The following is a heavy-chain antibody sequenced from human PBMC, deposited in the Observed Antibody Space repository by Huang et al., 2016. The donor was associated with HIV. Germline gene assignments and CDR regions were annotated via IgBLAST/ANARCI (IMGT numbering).Heavy chain of an antibody. CDR1: EDTFSSYS. CDR2: IIPIFGTT. V-gene: IGHV1-69*13. J-gene: IGHJ4*02. CDR3: ARAALVNNQYFDY. Sequence: VQLIQSGAEVKKTGSSVRVSCRASEDTFSSYSIGWMRQAPGQGLEWMGGIIPIFGTTTYAQKFQGRVSIAADESTSTAYMDLNSLRSEDTAVYYCARAALVNNQYFDYWGQGTLVTVSS. D-gene: IGHD5-18*01.